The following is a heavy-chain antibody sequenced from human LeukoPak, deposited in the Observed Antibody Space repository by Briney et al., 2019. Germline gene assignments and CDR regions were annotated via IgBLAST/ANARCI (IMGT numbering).Heavy chain of an antibody. CDR3: ARVPYYDFQADAFDI. CDR2: AYYRSKGYN. CDR1: GDSVSANGAA. V-gene: IGHV6-1*01. Sequence: QTLSLTCAISGDSVSANGAAWNWIRQSPSRGLEWVGSAYYRSKGYNDYAVSVKSRITINPDTSKNQFSLQLNSVTPEDTAVYYCARVPYYDFQADAFDIWGQGTMATVSS. J-gene: IGHJ3*02. D-gene: IGHD3-3*01.